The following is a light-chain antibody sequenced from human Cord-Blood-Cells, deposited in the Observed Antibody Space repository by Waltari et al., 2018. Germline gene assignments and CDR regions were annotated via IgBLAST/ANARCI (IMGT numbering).Light chain of an antibody. V-gene: IGKV1-33*01. Sequence: DIQMTQSPSSLSASVGDRVTITCQASQDISNYLNLYQQKPGKAPKLLIYDASNLETGVPSRFSGSGSGTDFTFTISSLQPEDIATYYCQQYDNLPLLTFGGGTKVEIK. CDR3: QQYDNLPLLT. CDR2: DAS. J-gene: IGKJ4*01. CDR1: QDISNY.